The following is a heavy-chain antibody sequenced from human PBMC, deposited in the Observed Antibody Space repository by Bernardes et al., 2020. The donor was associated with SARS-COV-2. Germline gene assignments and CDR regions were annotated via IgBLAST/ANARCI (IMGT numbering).Heavy chain of an antibody. J-gene: IGHJ3*02. CDR3: VRARAFDI. V-gene: IGHV3-74*01. CDR2: INSDGSSA. Sequence: GGSLRLSCAASGFSFSSYWMYWVRQAPGKGLVWVARINSDGSSASYADSVKGRFTISRDNAKNTLYLQMNSLRVEETAVYYCVRARAFDIWGQGTMVTVSS. CDR1: GFSFSSYW.